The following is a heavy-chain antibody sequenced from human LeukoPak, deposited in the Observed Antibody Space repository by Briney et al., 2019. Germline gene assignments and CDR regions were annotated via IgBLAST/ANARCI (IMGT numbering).Heavy chain of an antibody. Sequence: PSETLSLTCAVSGGSISSGGYSWSWIRQPPGKGLEWIGYIYHSGSTYYNPSLKSRVTISVDTSKNQFSLKLSSVTAADTAVHYCARGRRKYYYDSSGCIDPWGQGTLVTVSS. J-gene: IGHJ5*02. CDR3: ARGRRKYYYDSSGCIDP. D-gene: IGHD3-22*01. CDR2: IYHSGST. CDR1: GGSISSGGYS. V-gene: IGHV4-30-2*01.